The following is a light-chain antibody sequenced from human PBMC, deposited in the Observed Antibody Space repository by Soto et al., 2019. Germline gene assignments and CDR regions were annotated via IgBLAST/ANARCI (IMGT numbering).Light chain of an antibody. V-gene: IGLV1-40*01. Sequence: QSALTQPPSVSGAPGQRVTISCTGGSSNIGAGYDVHWYQQLPGTAPKLLIYGNSNRPSGVPDRFSGSKSGTSASLAITGLQAEDEADYYCQSYDSSLSGYVFGTGTKVTVL. J-gene: IGLJ1*01. CDR2: GNS. CDR1: SSNIGAGYD. CDR3: QSYDSSLSGYV.